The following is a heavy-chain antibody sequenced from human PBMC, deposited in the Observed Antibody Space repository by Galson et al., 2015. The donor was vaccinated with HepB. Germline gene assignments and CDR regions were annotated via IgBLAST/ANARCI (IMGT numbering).Heavy chain of an antibody. V-gene: IGHV3-15*01. Sequence: SLRLSCAASGFSFSHAWMSWVRQVPGKGLEWIGRVQSENFGGTIDYAAPLQCSFPISRVDSTSTLYLQMNSLKTEDTAVYYCTTVGAQLRYLEWLFSDYWGQGTLVTVSS. CDR3: TTVGAQLRYLEWLFSDY. CDR2: VQSENFGGTI. J-gene: IGHJ4*02. D-gene: IGHD3-3*01. CDR1: GFSFSHAW.